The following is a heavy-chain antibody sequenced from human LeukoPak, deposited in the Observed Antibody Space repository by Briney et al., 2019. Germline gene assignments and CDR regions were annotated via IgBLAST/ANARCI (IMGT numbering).Heavy chain of an antibody. V-gene: IGHV5-51*01. CDR1: GYRFTSEW. J-gene: IGHJ4*02. D-gene: IGHD1-1*01. CDR3: ARRPTGPLTFDY. Sequence: GESLQISCKVSGYRFTSEWIGWVRQTPDTGLEGMGVIYPADFTTIYSPTFEGQVSISADRSLNTAYLQWTSLKASDTAMYYCARRPTGPLTFDYWGQGTLVTVSS. CDR2: IYPADFTT.